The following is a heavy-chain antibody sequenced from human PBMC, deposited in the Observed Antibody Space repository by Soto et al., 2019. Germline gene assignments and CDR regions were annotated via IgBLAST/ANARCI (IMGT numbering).Heavy chain of an antibody. D-gene: IGHD3-3*02. Sequence: QLQLQESGPGLVKPSETLSLTCTVSGGSISSSSYYWGWIRQPPGKGLEWIGSIYYSGSTYYNPSLKSRATLSVDTSKIKFPLKLSSVTAADTAVYYCASPKIAFYNWFDPGGQGTLVTVSS. CDR1: GGSISSSSYY. CDR3: ASPKIAFYNWFDP. J-gene: IGHJ5*02. V-gene: IGHV4-39*01. CDR2: IYYSGST.